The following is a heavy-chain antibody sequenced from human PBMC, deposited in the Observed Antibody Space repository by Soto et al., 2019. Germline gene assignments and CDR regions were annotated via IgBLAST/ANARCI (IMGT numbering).Heavy chain of an antibody. CDR2: ISGSGGST. Sequence: GGSLRLSCAASGFTFSSYAMSWVRQAPGKGLEWVSAISGSGGSTYYADSVKGRFTISRDNSKNTLYLQMNSLRAEDTAVYYCAKDPVLRYFDWLMPYYMDVWGKGTTVTVSS. J-gene: IGHJ6*03. CDR3: AKDPVLRYFDWLMPYYMDV. CDR1: GFTFSSYA. D-gene: IGHD3-9*01. V-gene: IGHV3-23*01.